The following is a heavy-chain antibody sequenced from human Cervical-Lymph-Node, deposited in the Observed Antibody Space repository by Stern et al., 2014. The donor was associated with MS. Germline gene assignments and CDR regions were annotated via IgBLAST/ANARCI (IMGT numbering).Heavy chain of an antibody. D-gene: IGHD3-16*01. CDR2: ISPLFGTA. CDR3: ARNPGGYVYYYGMDV. J-gene: IGHJ6*02. V-gene: IGHV1-69*01. Sequence: VQLVESGAEVKKPGSSAKVSCKASGGTFSSYATSWVRQAPGQGLERMGGISPLFGTANYAQKYQGRVTITADESTSTAYMELSSLRSEDTAVYYCARNPGGYVYYYGMDVWGQGTTVTVSS. CDR1: GGTFSSYA.